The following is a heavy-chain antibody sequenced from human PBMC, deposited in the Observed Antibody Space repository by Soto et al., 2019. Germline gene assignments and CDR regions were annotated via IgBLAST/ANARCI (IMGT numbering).Heavy chain of an antibody. Sequence: QVQLEESGGGLVKPGGSLRLSCAASGFSFSAVYMSWIRQAPNKGLEYISYISSSGTSANYADSVKGRFTISRDNAKNSLYLQMNSLRAEDTAEYYYARDRGAVTGQYFDYRGQGALVTVSS. J-gene: IGHJ4*02. CDR3: ARDRGAVTGQYFDY. V-gene: IGHV3-11*05. CDR2: ISSSGTSA. D-gene: IGHD6-19*01. CDR1: GFSFSAVY.